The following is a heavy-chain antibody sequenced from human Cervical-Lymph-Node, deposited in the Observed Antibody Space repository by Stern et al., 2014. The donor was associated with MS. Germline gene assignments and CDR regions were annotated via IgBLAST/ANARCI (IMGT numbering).Heavy chain of an antibody. D-gene: IGHD3-10*01. CDR3: ARVKGTYFDY. J-gene: IGHJ4*02. CDR1: GFSFSSYS. CDR2: ISPSSGTI. V-gene: IGHV3-48*01. Sequence: VQLVESGGGLVQPGGSLRLSCAASGFSFSSYSMTWVRQAPGKGLEWVAYISPSSGTIHYIDSVKGRFTVSRDNARNSLSLQMDSLRAEDTAVYYCARVKGTYFDYWGQGTLVTVSS.